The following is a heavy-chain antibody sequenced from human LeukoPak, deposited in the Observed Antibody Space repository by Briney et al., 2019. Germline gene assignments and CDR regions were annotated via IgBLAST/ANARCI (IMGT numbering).Heavy chain of an antibody. CDR1: GGSISSGDYY. CDR2: ICYSGST. CDR3: ARIVVPAALYYYYYYMDV. J-gene: IGHJ6*03. Sequence: SETLSLTCTVSGGSISSGDYYWSWIRQPPGKGLEWIGYICYSGSTYYNPSLKSRVTISVDTSKNQFSLKLSSVTAADTAVYYCARIVVPAALYYYYYYMDVWGKGTTVTVSS. V-gene: IGHV4-30-4*08. D-gene: IGHD2-2*01.